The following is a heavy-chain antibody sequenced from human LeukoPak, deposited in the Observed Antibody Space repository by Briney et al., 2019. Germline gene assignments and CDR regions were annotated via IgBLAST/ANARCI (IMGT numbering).Heavy chain of an antibody. J-gene: IGHJ5*02. CDR1: GGSFSGYY. CDR3: ARGPRIVLMVYASAANWFDP. V-gene: IGHV4-34*01. CDR2: INHSGST. D-gene: IGHD2-8*01. Sequence: SETLSLTCAVYGGSFSGYYWSWIRQPPGKGLEWIAEINHSGSTNYNPSLKSRVTISVDTSKNQFSLNLSSVTAADTAVYYCARGPRIVLMVYASAANWFDPWGQGTLVTVSS.